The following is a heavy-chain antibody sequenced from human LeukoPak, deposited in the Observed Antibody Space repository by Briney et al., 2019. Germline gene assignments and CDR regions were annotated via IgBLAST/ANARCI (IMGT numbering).Heavy chain of an antibody. Sequence: SETVSLLCSVWGGSLSSYYWRWIRQPPGKGLEGIGYIYYSGSTNYNPSLKSRVTISVDTSKNQFSLKLSSVTAADTAVYYCARSSPQYYYYYGMDVWGQGTTVTVSS. CDR1: GGSLSSYY. V-gene: IGHV4-59*08. CDR3: ARSSPQYYYYYGMDV. CDR2: IYYSGST. J-gene: IGHJ6*02.